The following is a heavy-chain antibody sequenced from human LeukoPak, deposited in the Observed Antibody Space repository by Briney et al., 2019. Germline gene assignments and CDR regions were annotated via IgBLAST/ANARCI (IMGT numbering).Heavy chain of an antibody. Sequence: GGSLRLSCAASGFTFSSYSMNWVRQAQGKGLEWVSSISSSSSYIYYADSVKGRFTISRDNAKNSLYLQMNSLRAEDTAVYYCARDGWRCSGGSCYSVHSAFDIWGQGTMVTVSS. CDR1: GFTFSSYS. CDR2: ISSSSSYI. CDR3: ARDGWRCSGGSCYSVHSAFDI. D-gene: IGHD2-15*01. V-gene: IGHV3-21*01. J-gene: IGHJ3*02.